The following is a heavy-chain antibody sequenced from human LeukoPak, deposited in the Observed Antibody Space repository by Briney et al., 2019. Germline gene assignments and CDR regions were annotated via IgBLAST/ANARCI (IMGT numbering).Heavy chain of an antibody. D-gene: IGHD3-10*01. V-gene: IGHV4-39*01. CDR3: ARTLWFGGEWFDP. J-gene: IGHJ5*02. CDR2: IYYSGST. Sequence: GSLRLSCAASGFTFSSYAMSWVRQPPGKGLEWIGSIYYSGSTYYNPSLKSRVTISVDTSKNQFSLKLSSVTAAGTAVYYCARTLWFGGEWFDPWGQGTLVTVSS. CDR1: GFTFSSYA.